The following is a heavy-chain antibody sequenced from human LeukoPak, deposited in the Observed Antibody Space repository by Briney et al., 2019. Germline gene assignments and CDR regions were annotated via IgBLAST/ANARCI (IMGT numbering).Heavy chain of an antibody. CDR2: IKQDGSEK. Sequence: PGGSLRLSCAASGFTLSPWWMTWVRQAPGKGLEWVANIKQDGSEKYYVDSVKGRFTISRDNAKNSLYLQMNSLRAEDTAVYYCARGDGYHIYWGQGTLVTVSP. J-gene: IGHJ4*02. CDR3: ARGDGYHIY. CDR1: GFTLSPWW. V-gene: IGHV3-7*01. D-gene: IGHD5-18*01.